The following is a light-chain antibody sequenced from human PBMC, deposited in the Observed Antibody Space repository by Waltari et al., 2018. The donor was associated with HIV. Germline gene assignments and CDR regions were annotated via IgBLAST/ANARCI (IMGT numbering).Light chain of an antibody. CDR3: QQYLRSPPT. V-gene: IGKV4-1*01. CDR1: RSILYTSDNRNY. Sequence: DIVLTQPPAPLPVSLGGRATINCTATRSILYTSDNRNYVAWYQQKPRRPPRLLISWASTRESGVPDRFSGSGSGTDFALTISRLQAEDVAVYHCQQYLRSPPTFGGGTKVEIK. CDR2: WAS. J-gene: IGKJ4*01.